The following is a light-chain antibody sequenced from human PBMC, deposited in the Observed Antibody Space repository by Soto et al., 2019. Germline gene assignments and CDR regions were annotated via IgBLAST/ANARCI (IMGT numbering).Light chain of an antibody. J-gene: IGKJ1*01. Sequence: IRITHSPSSFSASPLYRVTITCRASQGISNYLAWYQQKPGKVPKLLIYAASTLQSGVPSRFSGSGSGTDFTLTITSLQPADFATYYCQQSYNTPRTFGQGTKVDI. CDR3: QQSYNTPRT. CDR1: QGISNY. V-gene: IGKV1-27*01. CDR2: AAS.